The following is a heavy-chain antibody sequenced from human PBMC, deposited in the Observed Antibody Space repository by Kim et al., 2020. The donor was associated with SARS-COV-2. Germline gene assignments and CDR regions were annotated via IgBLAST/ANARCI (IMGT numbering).Heavy chain of an antibody. CDR2: IYYSGST. D-gene: IGHD2-21*02. V-gene: IGHV4-59*01. J-gene: IGHJ5*02. CDR1: GGSISSYY. Sequence: SETLSLTCTVSGGSISSYYWSWIRQPPGKGLEWIGYIYYSGSTNYNPSLKSRVTISVDTSKNQFSLKLSSVTAADTAVYYCARMELLSGWVDPWGQGTLVTVSS. CDR3: ARMELLSGWVDP.